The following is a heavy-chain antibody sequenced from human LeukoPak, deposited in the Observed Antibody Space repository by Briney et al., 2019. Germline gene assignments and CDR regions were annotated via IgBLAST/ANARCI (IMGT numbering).Heavy chain of an antibody. D-gene: IGHD6-6*01. CDR1: GLTFSSYA. Sequence: GGSLRLSCAASGLTFSSYAMSWVRQAPGKGLEWVSGISDSGDSTYYADSVKGRFTISRDNPKNTLYLQMNSLRAEDTAVYYCAEDLSIAARPVNDYWGQGTLVTVSS. CDR3: AEDLSIAARPVNDY. CDR2: ISDSGDST. J-gene: IGHJ4*02. V-gene: IGHV3-23*01.